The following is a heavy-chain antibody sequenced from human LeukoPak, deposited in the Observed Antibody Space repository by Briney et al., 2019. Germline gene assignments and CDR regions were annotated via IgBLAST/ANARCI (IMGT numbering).Heavy chain of an antibody. D-gene: IGHD6-13*01. J-gene: IGHJ6*03. CDR3: ARAIAPEPYYYYYYMDV. CDR2: IIPIFGTA. CDR1: GGTFSSYA. Sequence: SVKVSCKASGGTFSSYAISWVRQAPRQGLEWMGGIIPIFGTANYAQKFRGRVTITTDESTSTAYMELSSLRSEDTAVYYCARAIAPEPYYYYYYMDVWGKGTTVTVSS. V-gene: IGHV1-69*05.